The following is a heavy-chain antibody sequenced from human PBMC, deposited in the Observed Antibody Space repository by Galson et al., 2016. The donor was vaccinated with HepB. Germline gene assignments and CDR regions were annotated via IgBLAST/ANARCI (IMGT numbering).Heavy chain of an antibody. Sequence: SVKVSCKASGGIFRTFGFAWVRQAPGQGLEWIGGIMPIFSTSNYARRFQGRVTITADESTSTAYMELSSLRSDDTAVYYCARGTLVIITTDYHYIMDVWGQGTTVTVSS. CDR3: ARGTLVIITTDYHYIMDV. D-gene: IGHD3-22*01. V-gene: IGHV1-69*13. J-gene: IGHJ6*02. CDR2: IMPIFSTS. CDR1: GGIFRTFG.